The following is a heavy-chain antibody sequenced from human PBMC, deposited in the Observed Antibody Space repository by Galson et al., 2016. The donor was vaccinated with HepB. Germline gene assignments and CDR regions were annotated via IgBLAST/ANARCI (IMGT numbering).Heavy chain of an antibody. CDR1: GDSITSMSYS. CDR3: ARGGGYSFALDY. Sequence: TLSLTCTVSGDSITSMSYSWTWMRQPAGKGLEWLGRIFSSGRTNYNSPLESRVAISVDTSKNQFSLRLNSVTAADAAVYYCARGGGYSFALDYWGQGTLVTVSS. J-gene: IGHJ4*02. CDR2: IFSSGRT. V-gene: IGHV4-61*02. D-gene: IGHD2/OR15-2a*01.